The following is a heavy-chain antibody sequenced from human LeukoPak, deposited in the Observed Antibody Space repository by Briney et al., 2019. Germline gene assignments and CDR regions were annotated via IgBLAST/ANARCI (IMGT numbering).Heavy chain of an antibody. V-gene: IGHV3-15*01. J-gene: IGHJ4*02. CDR2: IKSKTDGGTT. Sequence: KTGGSLRLSCAASGFTFSNAWMSWVRQAPGKGLEWVGRIKSKTDGGTTDYAAPVKGRFTISRDDSKNTLYLQMNSLKTEDTAVYYCTTHYYDSSPTICWGQGTLVTVSS. CDR3: TTHYYDSSPTIC. D-gene: IGHD3-22*01. CDR1: GFTFSNAW.